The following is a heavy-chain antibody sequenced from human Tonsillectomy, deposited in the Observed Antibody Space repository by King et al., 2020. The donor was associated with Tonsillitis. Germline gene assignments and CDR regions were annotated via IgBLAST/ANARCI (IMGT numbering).Heavy chain of an antibody. J-gene: IGHJ4*02. D-gene: IGHD3-16*02. Sequence: VQLVESGGGLVKPGGSLRLSCAASGFTFSSYSMNWVRQAPGKGLEWVSSISSISSYIYYADSVKCRFTISRENAKNSLYLQMNSLRAEETAVYYCAGGGAIRSLLYWGQGTLVTVSS. CDR3: AGGGAIRSLLY. V-gene: IGHV3-21*01. CDR2: ISSISSYI. CDR1: GFTFSSYS.